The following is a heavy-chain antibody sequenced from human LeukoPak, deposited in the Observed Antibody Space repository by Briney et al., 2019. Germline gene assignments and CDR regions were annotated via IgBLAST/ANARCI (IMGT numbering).Heavy chain of an antibody. CDR1: GYTFTGYY. V-gene: IGHV1-2*06. CDR2: INPNSGGT. CDR3: AREQARAYSYAKKPALSAFDI. Sequence: ASVKVSCKASGYTFTGYYMHWVRQAPGQGLEWMGRINPNSGGTNYAQKFQGRVTMTRDTSISTAYMELSRLRSDDTAVYYCAREQARAYSYAKKPALSAFDIWGQGTMVTVSS. D-gene: IGHD5-18*01. J-gene: IGHJ3*02.